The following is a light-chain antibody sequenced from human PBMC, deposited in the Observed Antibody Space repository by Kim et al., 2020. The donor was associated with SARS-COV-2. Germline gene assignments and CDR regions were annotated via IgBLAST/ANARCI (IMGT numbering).Light chain of an antibody. CDR1: ALPNQY. CDR2: EDT. CDR3: QSSDSSDTFWV. J-gene: IGLJ3*02. Sequence: PGQTARITSSGDALPNQYAYWVQQKPGQAPVLVIYEDTERPSGIPERFSGSTSGTTVTLTISGVQAEDEADYYCQSSDSSDTFWVFGGGTQLTVL. V-gene: IGLV3-25*03.